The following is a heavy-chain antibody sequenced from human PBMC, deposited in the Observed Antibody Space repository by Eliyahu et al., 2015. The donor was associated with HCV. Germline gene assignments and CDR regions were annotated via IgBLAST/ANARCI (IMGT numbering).Heavy chain of an antibody. Sequence: EVQLVQSGAEVKKPGESLKXSCKGSGYSXTSYWXGWVRQMSGKGLEWRGIIYPGDSDTXYSPSFQGQVTISADKSISTAYLQWSSLKASDTAMYFCARRHYYDSSGHYIDYWGQGTLVTVSS. V-gene: IGHV5-51*01. J-gene: IGHJ4*02. CDR2: IYPGDSDT. CDR3: ARRHYYDSSGHYIDY. D-gene: IGHD3-22*01. CDR1: GYSXTSYW.